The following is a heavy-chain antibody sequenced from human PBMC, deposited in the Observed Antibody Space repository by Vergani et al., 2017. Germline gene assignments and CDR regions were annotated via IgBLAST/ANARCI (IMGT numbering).Heavy chain of an antibody. CDR3: ARGGNDFWSGYLYRPFDY. CDR2: ISSSGSTI. V-gene: IGHV3-48*03. J-gene: IGHJ4*02. D-gene: IGHD3-3*01. CDR1: GFTFSSYE. Sequence: EVQLVESGGGLVQPGGSLRLSCAASGFTFSSYEMNWVRQAPGKGLEWVSYISSSGSTIYYADSVKGRFTISRDNAKNSLYLQMNSLRAEDTAVYYCARGGNDFWSGYLYRPFDYWGQGTLVTVSS.